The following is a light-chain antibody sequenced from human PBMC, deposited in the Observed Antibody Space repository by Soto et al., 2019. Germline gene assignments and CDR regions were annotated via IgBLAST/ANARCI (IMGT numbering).Light chain of an antibody. CDR3: HQYNSFSPWT. CDR2: DAS. V-gene: IGKV1-5*01. J-gene: IGKJ1*01. Sequence: DLQMTQSPSTLSASVGDRVAITCRASQDIRSWVAWYQQRPGKAPKLLIYDASRLKSGVPPRFSGSGSGTEFTLTISSLQPDDFATYYCHQYNSFSPWTFGQGTKVGIK. CDR1: QDIRSW.